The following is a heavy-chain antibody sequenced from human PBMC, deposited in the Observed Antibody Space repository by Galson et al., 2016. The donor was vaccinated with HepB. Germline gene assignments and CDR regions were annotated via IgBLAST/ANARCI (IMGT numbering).Heavy chain of an antibody. V-gene: IGHV3-23*01. J-gene: IGHJ4*02. CDR1: GFTFSSYW. Sequence: SLRLSCAGSGFTFSSYWMTWVRQAPGKGLEWVSSISFTGDNTHYADSVKGRFTISRDNSKNTLYLQMNSLRAEDTALYYCAKRLWNGDSWGQGALVTVSS. CDR3: AKRLWNGDS. CDR2: ISFTGDNT. D-gene: IGHD5-18*01.